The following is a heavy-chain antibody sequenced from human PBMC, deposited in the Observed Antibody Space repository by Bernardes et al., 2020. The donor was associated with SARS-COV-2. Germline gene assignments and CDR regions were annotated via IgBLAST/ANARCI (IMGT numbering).Heavy chain of an antibody. CDR2: IKQDGSEK. J-gene: IGHJ6*02. D-gene: IGHD3-10*01. CDR1: GFTFSSYW. V-gene: IGHV3-7*01. Sequence: GGSLRLSCAASGFTFSSYWMSWVRQAPGKGLEWVANIKQDGSEKYYVDSVKGRFTISRDNAKNSLYLQMNSLRAEDTAVYYCARDGSGSSNEDYYYYGMDVWGQGTTVTVSS. CDR3: ARDGSGSSNEDYYYYGMDV.